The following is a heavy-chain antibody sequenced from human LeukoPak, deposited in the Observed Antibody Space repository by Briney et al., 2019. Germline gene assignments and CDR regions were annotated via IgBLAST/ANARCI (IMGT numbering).Heavy chain of an antibody. V-gene: IGHV3-23*01. CDR3: AKSCGGNSCFDY. CDR2: ISGSGGST. J-gene: IGHJ4*02. CDR1: GFTFSSYA. Sequence: GGSLRLSCAASGFTFSSYAISWVRQAPGKGLEWVSAISGSGGSTYYADSVKGRFTISRDNSKNTLYLQMNSLRAEDTAVYYCAKSCGGNSCFDYWGQGTLVTVSS. D-gene: IGHD4-23*01.